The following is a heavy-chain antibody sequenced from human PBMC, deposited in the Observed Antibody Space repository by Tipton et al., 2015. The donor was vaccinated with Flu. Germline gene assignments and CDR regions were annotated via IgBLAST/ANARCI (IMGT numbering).Heavy chain of an antibody. Sequence: TLSLTCTVSGHSISSGYYWGWIRQPPGKGLEWIGSIYQSGTTYYNPSLKSRVTISVDTSRNQFSLKLSSVTAADTAVYYCAKTYFASSDSPARFDPWGQGTLVTVSS. V-gene: IGHV4-38-2*02. J-gene: IGHJ5*02. CDR2: IYQSGTT. CDR3: AKTYFASSDSPARFDP. CDR1: GHSISSGYY. D-gene: IGHD3-22*01.